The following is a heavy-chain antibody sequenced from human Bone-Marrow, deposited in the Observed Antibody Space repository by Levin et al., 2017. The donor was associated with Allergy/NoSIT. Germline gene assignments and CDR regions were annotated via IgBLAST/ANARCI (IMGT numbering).Heavy chain of an antibody. CDR1: GGSFSGYY. J-gene: IGHJ6*02. Sequence: SETLSLTCAVYGGSFSGYYWSWIRQPPGKGLEWIGEINHSGSTNYNPSLKSRVTISVDTSKNQFSLKLSSVTAADTAVYYCASRKGIAVAGTNALLNYYYYGMDVWGQGTTVTVSS. CDR3: ASRKGIAVAGTNALLNYYYYGMDV. CDR2: INHSGST. V-gene: IGHV4-34*01. D-gene: IGHD6-19*01.